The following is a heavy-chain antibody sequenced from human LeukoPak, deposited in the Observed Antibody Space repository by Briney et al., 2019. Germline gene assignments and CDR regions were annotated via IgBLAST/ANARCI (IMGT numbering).Heavy chain of an antibody. CDR3: TRLKVLDITWWPADY. CDR2: INQSGRA. V-gene: IGHV4-4*02. CDR1: GVSITSSPG. J-gene: IGHJ4*02. D-gene: IGHD2-15*01. Sequence: PSETLSLTCAVSGVSITSSPGWSWVRQPPGKGLEWVGEINQSGRANYSPSLESRVTMSIEKSRNQLSLSLASVTAADTAVYYCTRLKVLDITWWPADYWGPGTLVTVSS.